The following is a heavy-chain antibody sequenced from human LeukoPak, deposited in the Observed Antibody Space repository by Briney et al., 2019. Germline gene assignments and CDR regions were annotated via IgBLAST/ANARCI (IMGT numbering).Heavy chain of an antibody. J-gene: IGHJ4*02. D-gene: IGHD4-17*01. CDR2: ISYDGSNK. V-gene: IGHV3-30-3*01. CDR3: ARAATVTTISGDY. CDR1: GFTFSSYV. Sequence: GGSLRLSCAASGFTFSSYVMHWVRQAPGKGLEWVAVISYDGSNKYYADSVKGRFTISRDNSKNTLYLQMNSLRAEDTAVYYRARAATVTTISGDYWGQGTLVTVSS.